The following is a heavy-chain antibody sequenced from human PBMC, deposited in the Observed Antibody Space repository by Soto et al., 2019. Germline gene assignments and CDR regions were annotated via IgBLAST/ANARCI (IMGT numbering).Heavy chain of an antibody. Sequence: SVKVFCKASGGTFSSYAISWVRQAPGQGLEWMGGIIPIFGTANYAQKFQGRVTITADESTSTAYMELSSLRSDDTAVYYCARDVRVGNAVRFVVVIAIFDYWGQGTLVTSPQ. V-gene: IGHV1-69*13. CDR1: GGTFSSYA. J-gene: IGHJ4*02. D-gene: IGHD2-21*01. CDR3: ARDVRVGNAVRFVVVIAIFDY. CDR2: IIPIFGTA.